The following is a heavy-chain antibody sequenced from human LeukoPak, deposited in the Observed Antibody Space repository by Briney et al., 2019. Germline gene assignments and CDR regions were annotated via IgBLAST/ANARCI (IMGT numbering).Heavy chain of an antibody. V-gene: IGHV4-59*01. CDR2: IYYSGST. D-gene: IGHD2-8*02. CDR3: ARGGRYWPFDY. J-gene: IGHJ4*02. Sequence: SETLSLTCSVSGGSISSYHWSWIRQPPGKGLEWIGYIYYSGSTNYNPSLKSRVTMLVETSKNQFSLKVSSVTAADTAVYYCARGGRYWPFDYWGQGILVTVSS. CDR1: GGSISSYH.